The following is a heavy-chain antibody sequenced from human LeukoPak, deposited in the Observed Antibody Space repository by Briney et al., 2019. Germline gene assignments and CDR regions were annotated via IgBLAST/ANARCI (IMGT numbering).Heavy chain of an antibody. V-gene: IGHV4-39*01. Sequence: SSETLSLTSTVSDGSISSSHSYWGWIRQPPGKGLEWIGSIYYSGSTYYNPSLKSRVTISVDTSKNQFSLKLSSVTAADTAVYYCATVGGSYDILTGYSQPDYWGQGTLVTVSS. CDR2: IYYSGST. D-gene: IGHD3-9*01. J-gene: IGHJ4*02. CDR1: DGSISSSHSY. CDR3: ATVGGSYDILTGYSQPDY.